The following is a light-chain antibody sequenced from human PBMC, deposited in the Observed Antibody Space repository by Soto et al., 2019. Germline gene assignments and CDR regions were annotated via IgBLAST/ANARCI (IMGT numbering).Light chain of an antibody. CDR1: SSDVGGYSY. CDR3: SSYASSSTLV. Sequence: QSALTQPASVSGSPGQSITISCTGTSSDVGGYSYVSWYQHHPGKAPKLLIYTVSNRPSGVSNRFSGSKSGNTASLTISGLQAEDDADYYCSSYASSSTLVFGTGTKLTVL. J-gene: IGLJ1*01. V-gene: IGLV2-14*01. CDR2: TVS.